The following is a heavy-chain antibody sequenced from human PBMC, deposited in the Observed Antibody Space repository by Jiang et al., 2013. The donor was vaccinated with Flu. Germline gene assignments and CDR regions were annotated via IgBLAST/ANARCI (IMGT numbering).Heavy chain of an antibody. CDR1: GYTFTSYY. CDR3: ARDRLYDITGFYDH. V-gene: IGHV1-46*01. Sequence: QLVESGAEVKKPGASVKVFCKASGYTFTSYYMHWVRQAPGQGLEWMGVINPSRGSTTYAQNFQGRVTLTRDASTLTVYMELSSLRSDDTAVYYCARDRLYDITGFYDHWGQGTLVTVSA. CDR2: INPSRGST. D-gene: IGHD3-22*01. J-gene: IGHJ4*02.